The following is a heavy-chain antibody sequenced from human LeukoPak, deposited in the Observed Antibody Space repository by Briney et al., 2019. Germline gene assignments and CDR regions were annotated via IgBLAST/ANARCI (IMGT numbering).Heavy chain of an antibody. D-gene: IGHD3-3*01. Sequence: PGGSLRLSCAASGFTFSSYWMSWVRQAPGKGLEWVANIRQDGSEKYYADSVKGRFTISRDNAKNTLYLQMNSLRAEDTAVYYCAKALGDYDFWSGPGDYWGQGTLVTVSS. V-gene: IGHV3-7*01. CDR2: IRQDGSEK. CDR1: GFTFSSYW. J-gene: IGHJ4*02. CDR3: AKALGDYDFWSGPGDY.